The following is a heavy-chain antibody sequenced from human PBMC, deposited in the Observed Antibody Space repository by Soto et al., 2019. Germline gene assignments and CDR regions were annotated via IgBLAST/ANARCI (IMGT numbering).Heavy chain of an antibody. CDR3: ARDGEELVRGYYYDSSLDY. V-gene: IGHV1-3*01. J-gene: IGHJ4*02. CDR2: INAGNGNT. Sequence: ASVKVSCKASGYTFTSYAMHWVRQAPGQRLEWMGWINAGNGNTKYSQKFQGRVTITRDTSASTAYMELSSLRSEDTAVYYCARDGEELVRGYYYDSSLDYWGQGTLVTVS. CDR1: GYTFTSYA. D-gene: IGHD3-22*01.